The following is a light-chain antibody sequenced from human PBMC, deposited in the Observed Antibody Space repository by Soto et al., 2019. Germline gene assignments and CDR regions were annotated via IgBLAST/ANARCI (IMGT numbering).Light chain of an antibody. CDR3: QQYDNWPAYT. CDR1: QSVSSN. V-gene: IGKV3-15*01. Sequence: EIVMTQSPATLSVSPGERATLSCRASQSVSSNLAWYQQKSGRAPRLLIYGASTRATGIPARFSGSGSGTEFALTISSLQSEDFAVYFCQQYDNWPAYTFGQGTKLEIK. CDR2: GAS. J-gene: IGKJ2*01.